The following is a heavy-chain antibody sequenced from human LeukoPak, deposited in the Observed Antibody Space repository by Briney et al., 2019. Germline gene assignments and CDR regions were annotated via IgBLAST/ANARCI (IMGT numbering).Heavy chain of an antibody. CDR2: INPNSGGT. CDR1: GYTFTGYY. D-gene: IGHD1-20*01. J-gene: IGHJ4*02. CDR3: ARPVLKGYDNCGY. V-gene: IGHV1-2*06. Sequence: ASVKVSCKVSGYTFTGYYMHWVRQAPGQGLEWMGRINPNSGGTNYAQKFRGRVTMTRDTSISTAYMELSRLRSDDTAVYYCARPVLKGYDNCGYWGQGTLVTVSS.